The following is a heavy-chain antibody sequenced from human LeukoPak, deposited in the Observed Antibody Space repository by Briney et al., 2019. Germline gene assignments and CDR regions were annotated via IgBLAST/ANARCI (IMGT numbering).Heavy chain of an antibody. V-gene: IGHV1-18*04. CDR3: ARGRYYGSGSYGNWFDP. Sequence: ASVKLSCKASGYTFTSYGMSWVRQAPGQGLEWMGWISRYNGNTNYAQKLQGRVTMTTDTSKNSAFMQMTSLRADDTAVYYCARGRYYGSGSYGNWFDPWGQGTLVTVSS. D-gene: IGHD3-10*01. CDR2: ISRYNGNT. J-gene: IGHJ5*02. CDR1: GYTFTSYG.